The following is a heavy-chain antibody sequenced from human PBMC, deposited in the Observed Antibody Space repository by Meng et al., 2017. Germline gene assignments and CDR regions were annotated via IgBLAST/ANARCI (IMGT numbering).Heavy chain of an antibody. V-gene: IGHV1-69*05. CDR1: GGTFSSYA. CDR3: ARTLDIVGDAFDI. CDR2: IIPIFGTA. D-gene: IGHD5-12*01. J-gene: IGHJ3*02. Sequence: VRRVQSGAEVKKPGSSVKVSCKASGGTFSSYAISWVRQAPGQGLEWMGGIIPIFGTANYAQKFQGRVTITTDESTSTAYMELSSLRSEDTAVYYCARTLDIVGDAFDIWGQGTMVTVSS.